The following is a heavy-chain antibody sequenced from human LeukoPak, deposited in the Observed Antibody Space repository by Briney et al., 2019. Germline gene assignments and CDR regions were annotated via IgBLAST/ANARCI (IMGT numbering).Heavy chain of an antibody. V-gene: IGHV3-9*01. D-gene: IGHD2-2*01. CDR3: AKDSPRLDQLLSSYFDY. Sequence: GGSLRLSCAASGFTFDDYAMHWVRQAPGKGLEWVSGISWNSGSIGYADSVKGRFTISRDNAKNSLYLQMNSLRAEDTALYYCAKDSPRLDQLLSSYFDYWGQGTLVTVSS. CDR2: ISWNSGSI. J-gene: IGHJ4*02. CDR1: GFTFDDYA.